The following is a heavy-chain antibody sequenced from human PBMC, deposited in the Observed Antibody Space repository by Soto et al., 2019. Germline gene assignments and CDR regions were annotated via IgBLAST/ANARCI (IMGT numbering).Heavy chain of an antibody. CDR1: GLSHSTSGVG. CDR3: ARRDGYNSYPFEY. V-gene: IGHV2-5*01. J-gene: IGHJ4*02. D-gene: IGHD1-1*01. Sequence: GSGPTLVNPTQTLTLTCTFSGLSHSTSGVGVAWVRQPPGQALEWLAFIFWNDEKHYRPSLKSRVTIIKDTSKNQGVVRMLNVEPMDTGPYYCARRDGYNSYPFEYWGQGALVTVSS. CDR2: IFWNDEK.